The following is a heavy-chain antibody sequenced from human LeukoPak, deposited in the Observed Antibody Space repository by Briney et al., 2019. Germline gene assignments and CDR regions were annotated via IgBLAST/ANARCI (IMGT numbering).Heavy chain of an antibody. CDR3: AKDPHFYYYYYMDV. J-gene: IGHJ6*03. CDR2: ISGSGGDT. V-gene: IGHV3-23*01. CDR1: GFSFSDYA. Sequence: GGSLRLSWAPSGFSFSDYAMSWVQQAPGKGLEWLSAISGSGGDTYFADSVTGRFTISRDNSKRTVYLQMDSLRAEDTAVYCCAKDPHFYYYYYMDVWGNGSTVTVSS.